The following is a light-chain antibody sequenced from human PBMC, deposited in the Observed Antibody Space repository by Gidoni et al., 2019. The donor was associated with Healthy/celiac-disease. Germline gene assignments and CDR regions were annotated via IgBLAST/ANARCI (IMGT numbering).Light chain of an antibody. CDR2: GAS. V-gene: IGKV3-15*01. CDR3: QQYNNWPPWT. CDR1: QSVSSN. Sequence: EIVMTQSPATLSVSPGERATLSCRASQSVSSNLAWYQQKPGQAPRLLIYGASTRATGIPAMFSGSGSGREFTLTISSLQSGDFGVYYCQQYNNWPPWTFGQGTKVGIK. J-gene: IGKJ1*01.